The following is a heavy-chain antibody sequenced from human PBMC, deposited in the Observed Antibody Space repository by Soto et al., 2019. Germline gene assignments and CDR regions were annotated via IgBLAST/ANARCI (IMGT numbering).Heavy chain of an antibody. CDR2: IYYSGST. V-gene: IGHV4-59*08. CDR3: ARLGGYYQAIDS. D-gene: IGHD3-22*01. Sequence: SEALSLTCTVSGGSISSYYWSWIRQPPGKGLEWIGYIYYSGSTNYNPSLKSRVTISLDTSKSQFSLKLSSVTAADTAVYYCARLGGYYQAIDSWGHGALVTVSS. CDR1: GGSISSYY. J-gene: IGHJ5*01.